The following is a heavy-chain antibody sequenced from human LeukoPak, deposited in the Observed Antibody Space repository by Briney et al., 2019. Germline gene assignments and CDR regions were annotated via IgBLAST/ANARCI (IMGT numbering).Heavy chain of an antibody. J-gene: IGHJ4*02. D-gene: IGHD5-24*01. Sequence: GGSLRLSCAASGFTFSSYAMSWVRQAPGKGLEWVSTISGSGRSTYYADSVKGRSPISRDNSKNTLFLQMNSLRAEDTAVYYCAKDRPGDGYNSDWGQGTLVTVSS. V-gene: IGHV3-23*01. CDR3: AKDRPGDGYNSD. CDR1: GFTFSSYA. CDR2: ISGSGRST.